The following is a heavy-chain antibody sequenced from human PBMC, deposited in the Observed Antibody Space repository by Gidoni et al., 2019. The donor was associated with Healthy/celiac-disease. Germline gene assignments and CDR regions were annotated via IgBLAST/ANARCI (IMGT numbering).Heavy chain of an antibody. J-gene: IGHJ4*02. CDR3: ARSYGDYGPFDY. CDR2: INPSGEST. Sequence: QVQLVQSGAEVKKPGASVKVSCTASGYIFTSYYMHWVRQAPVQGLEWMGIINPSGESTTYAQKFQGRVTMTRDTSTRTVYMELSSLRSEDTAVYYCARSYGDYGPFDYWGQGTLVTVSS. CDR1: GYIFTSYY. D-gene: IGHD4-17*01. V-gene: IGHV1-46*01.